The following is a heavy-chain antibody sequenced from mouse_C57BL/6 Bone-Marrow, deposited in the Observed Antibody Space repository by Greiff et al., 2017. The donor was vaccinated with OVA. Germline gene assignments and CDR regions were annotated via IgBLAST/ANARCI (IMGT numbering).Heavy chain of an antibody. CDR2: IRNKANNHAT. CDR3: TAGVDAMDY. V-gene: IGHV6-6*01. Sequence: EVQVEESGGGLVQPGGSMKLSCAASGFTFSDAWMDWVRQSPEKGLEWVAEIRNKANNHATYYAESVKGRFTISRAASKSGVYLQMNSLRAEDAGFYYCTAGVDAMDYWGQGTSVTVSS. CDR1: GFTFSDAW. J-gene: IGHJ4*01.